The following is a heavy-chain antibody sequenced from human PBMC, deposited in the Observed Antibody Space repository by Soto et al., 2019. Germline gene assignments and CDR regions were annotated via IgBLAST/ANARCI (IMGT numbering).Heavy chain of an antibody. V-gene: IGHV3-11*01. CDR1: GFTFRYYY. Sequence: GGSLRLSCTASGFTFRYYYMSWIRQAPGKGLEWVSYISSSDNIIYYADSVKGRFTISRDNAKSSLYLQMNSLRAEDTAVYYCARNLTYYDRDGYFDYLGQET. J-gene: IGHJ4*02. CDR3: ARNLTYYDRDGYFDY. CDR2: ISSSDNII. D-gene: IGHD3-22*01.